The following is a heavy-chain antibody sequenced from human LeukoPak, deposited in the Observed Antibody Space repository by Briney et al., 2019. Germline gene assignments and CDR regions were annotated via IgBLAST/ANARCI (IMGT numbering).Heavy chain of an antibody. D-gene: IGHD4-17*01. J-gene: IGHJ4*02. Sequence: GGSLRLSCAAFGFTFSGSAMHWVRQASGKGLEWVGRIRSKANSYATAYAASVKGRFTISRDDSKNTAYLQMNSLKTEDTAVYYCTRLSYGDYVDYWGQGTLVTVSS. CDR1: GFTFSGSA. CDR2: IRSKANSYAT. CDR3: TRLSYGDYVDY. V-gene: IGHV3-73*01.